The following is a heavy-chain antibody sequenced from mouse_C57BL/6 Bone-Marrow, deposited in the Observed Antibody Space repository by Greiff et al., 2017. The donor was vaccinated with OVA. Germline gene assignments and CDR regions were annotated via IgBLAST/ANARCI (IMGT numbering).Heavy chain of an antibody. CDR1: GYTFTSYW. D-gene: IGHD2-4*01. CDR2: IDPSDSYT. Sequence: QVQLQQPGAELVMPGASVQLSCKASGYTFTSYWMQWVQQRPGQGLEWIGEIDPSDSYTNYTQKFKGKATLTVATSASTAYMQRSSLTSEDSSVYDCARGDYDGFAYWGQGTLVTVSA. V-gene: IGHV1-50*01. CDR3: ARGDYDGFAY. J-gene: IGHJ3*01.